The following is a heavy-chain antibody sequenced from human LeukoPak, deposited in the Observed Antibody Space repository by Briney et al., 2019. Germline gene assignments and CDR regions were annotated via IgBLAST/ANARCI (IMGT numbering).Heavy chain of an antibody. D-gene: IGHD6-6*01. CDR3: ARSSRAAFDI. J-gene: IGHJ3*02. CDR2: ISGSGGST. CDR1: GFTFSSYA. Sequence: GGSLRLSCAASGFTFSSYAMSWVRQAPGKGLEWVSAISGSGGSTYYADSVKGRFTISRDNAKNSLYLQMNSLRAEDTALYYCARSSRAAFDIWGQGTMVTVSS. V-gene: IGHV3-23*01.